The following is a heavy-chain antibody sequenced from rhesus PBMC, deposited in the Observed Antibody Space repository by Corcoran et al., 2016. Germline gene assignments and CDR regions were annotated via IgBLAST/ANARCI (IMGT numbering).Heavy chain of an antibody. J-gene: IGHJ3*01. CDR1: GGSISGGYG. D-gene: IGHD6-31*01. CDR2: IFGSIGSN. Sequence: QVQLQESGPGLVKPSETLSLTCAVSGGSISGGYGWSWIRQPPGKGLEWIGHIFGSIGSNYYNPSLKSRVTISRDTSKNQFSLKLSSVTAADTAVYYCARLQGSSGWYFDAFDFWGQGLRVTVSS. CDR3: ARLQGSSGWYFDAFDF. V-gene: IGHV4S7*01.